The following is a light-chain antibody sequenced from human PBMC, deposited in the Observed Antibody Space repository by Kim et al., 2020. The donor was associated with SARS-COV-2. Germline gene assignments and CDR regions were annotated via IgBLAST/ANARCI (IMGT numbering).Light chain of an antibody. Sequence: NFMLTQPHSVSESPGKTVTISCTRSSGSIASNYVQWYQQRPGSAPTTVIYEDNQRPSWVPDRFSGSIDSSSNSASLTISGLKTEDEADYYCQSYDSSRSWVFGGGTQLTVL. V-gene: IGLV6-57*04. CDR3: QSYDSSRSWV. J-gene: IGLJ3*02. CDR1: SGSIASNY. CDR2: EDN.